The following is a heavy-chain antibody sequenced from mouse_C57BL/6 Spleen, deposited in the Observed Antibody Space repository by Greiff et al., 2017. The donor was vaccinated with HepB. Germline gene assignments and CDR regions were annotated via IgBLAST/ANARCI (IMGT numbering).Heavy chain of an antibody. D-gene: IGHD1-1*01. J-gene: IGHJ3*01. V-gene: IGHV1-52*01. CDR1: GYTFTSYW. Sequence: QVQLQQPGAELVRPGSSVKLSCKASGYTFTSYWMHWVKQRPIQGLEWIGNIDPSDSETHYNQKFKDKATLTVDKSSSTAYMQLSSLTSEDSAVYYCARPSYGSSSWFAYWGQGTLVTVSA. CDR3: ARPSYGSSSWFAY. CDR2: IDPSDSET.